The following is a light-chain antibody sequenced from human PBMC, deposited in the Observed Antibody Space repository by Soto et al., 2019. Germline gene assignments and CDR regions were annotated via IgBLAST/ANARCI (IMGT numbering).Light chain of an antibody. Sequence: QSVLTQPASVSGSPGQSITISCTGTSSDVGGYNYVSWYQHHPGKAPKLMIYEVSNRPSGVSNRFSGSKSGNTASLTISGLQAEDEADYYCSSYTSSSPHVVFGGGTKVTVL. J-gene: IGLJ2*01. V-gene: IGLV2-14*01. CDR2: EVS. CDR1: SSDVGGYNY. CDR3: SSYTSSSPHVV.